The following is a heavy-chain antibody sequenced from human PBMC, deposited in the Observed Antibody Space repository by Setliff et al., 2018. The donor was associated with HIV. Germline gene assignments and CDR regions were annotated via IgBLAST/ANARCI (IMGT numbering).Heavy chain of an antibody. Sequence: PSETLSLTCTVSGGSISNYYWSWIRQPPGKGLEWIGNIYTSGSTNYNPSLKSRVTISVDTSKNQFSLKLSSVTAADTAVYYCAKLENGDEGGYVDVWGKGTTVTRLL. CDR1: GGSISNYY. CDR2: IYTSGST. V-gene: IGHV4-4*08. CDR3: AKLENGDEGGYVDV. J-gene: IGHJ6*03. D-gene: IGHD2-21*02.